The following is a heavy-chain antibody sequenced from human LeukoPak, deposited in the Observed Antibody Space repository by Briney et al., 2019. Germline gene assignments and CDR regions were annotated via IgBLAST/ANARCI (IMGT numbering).Heavy chain of an antibody. CDR3: AKGGQQLLNDWFDP. D-gene: IGHD6-13*01. Sequence: GGSLRLSCAASGFTFDDYAMHWVRQAPGKGLEWVSGISWNSDNVDYADSVKGRFTISRDNAKNSLYLQMSSLRTEDMALYYCAKGGQQLLNDWFDPWGQGTLVTVSS. CDR2: ISWNSDNV. V-gene: IGHV3-9*03. J-gene: IGHJ5*02. CDR1: GFTFDDYA.